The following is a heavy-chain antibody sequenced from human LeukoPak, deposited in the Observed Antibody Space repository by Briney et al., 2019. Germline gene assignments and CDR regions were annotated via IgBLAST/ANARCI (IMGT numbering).Heavy chain of an antibody. J-gene: IGHJ4*02. CDR1: GLTFSSYS. CDR2: ISSSITII. Sequence: GGSLRLSCAVSGLTFSSYSMNWVRQAPGKGLEWLSHISSSITIIYYADSVKGRFTISRDNAKNSLYLQMNSLRAEDTAVYYCARGEERYYYGSGSYYISAPPFYWGQGTLVTVSS. D-gene: IGHD3-10*01. CDR3: ARGEERYYYGSGSYYISAPPFY. V-gene: IGHV3-48*01.